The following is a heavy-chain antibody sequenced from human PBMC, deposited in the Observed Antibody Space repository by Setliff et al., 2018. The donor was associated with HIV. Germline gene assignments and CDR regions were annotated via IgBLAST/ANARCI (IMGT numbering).Heavy chain of an antibody. D-gene: IGHD2-21*01. Sequence: SETLSLTCAVYGGSFSDYHWSWIRQSPGKGLEWLGETSHTERSHYNPSLRYRVTISLDTSKNHFSLRLSSVTAADTAVYYCSRSYCGGDCSLVVDTNWFDPWGQGTLVTVSS. J-gene: IGHJ5*02. CDR1: GGSFSDYH. CDR3: SRSYCGGDCSLVVDTNWFDP. V-gene: IGHV4-34*01. CDR2: TSHTERS.